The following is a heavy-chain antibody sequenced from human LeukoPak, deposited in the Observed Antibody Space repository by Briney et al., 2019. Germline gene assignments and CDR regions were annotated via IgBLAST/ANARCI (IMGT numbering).Heavy chain of an antibody. CDR1: GGSISTDGFY. CDR3: AQYSSSSRQFDP. Sequence: PSETLSLTCTVSGGSISTDGFYWSWTRLPAGKGLEWIGRIYFSGSTGYNPSLKSRVTISADTSKNQFSLKLSSVTAADTAVYYCAQYSSSSRQFDPWGQGTLVTVSS. CDR2: IYFSGST. J-gene: IGHJ5*02. V-gene: IGHV4-61*02. D-gene: IGHD6-6*01.